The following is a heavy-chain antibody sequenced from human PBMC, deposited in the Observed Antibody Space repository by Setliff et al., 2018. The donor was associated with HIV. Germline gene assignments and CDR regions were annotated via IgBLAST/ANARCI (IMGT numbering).Heavy chain of an antibody. CDR2: SRNKAHGYTT. D-gene: IGHD6-19*01. CDR1: GFTLSDHY. V-gene: IGHV3-72*01. J-gene: IGHJ3*02. Sequence: LRLSCAASGFTLSDHYMDWVRQAPGKGLGWVGRSRNKAHGYTTEYAASVKGRFTISADKFINTAYLQWSSLKASDTAMYFCARRGFSSGWGAFDIWGQGTMVTVS. CDR3: ARRGFSSGWGAFDI.